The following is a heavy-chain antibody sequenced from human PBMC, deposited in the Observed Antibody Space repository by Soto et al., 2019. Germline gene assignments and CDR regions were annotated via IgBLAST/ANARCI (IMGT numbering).Heavy chain of an antibody. CDR2: INHSGST. CDR3: ARGNIPGLFDY. V-gene: IGHV4-34*01. D-gene: IGHD2-21*01. CDR1: GGSFSGYY. Sequence: SETLSLTCAVYGGSFSGYYWTWIRQPPGTGLEWIGEINHSGSTNYNPSLKSRVTISVDTSKNQFSLKLTSVTAADTAVYYCARGNIPGLFDYWGPGTLVTVS. J-gene: IGHJ4*02.